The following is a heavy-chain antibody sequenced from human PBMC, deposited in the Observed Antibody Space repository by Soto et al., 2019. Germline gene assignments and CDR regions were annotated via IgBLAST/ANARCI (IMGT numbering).Heavy chain of an antibody. J-gene: IGHJ4*02. V-gene: IGHV1-69*01. CDR2: IIPIFGTA. CDR3: AMSSGGSYSRMTLYYFDY. CDR1: GGTFSSYA. D-gene: IGHD1-26*01. Sequence: QVQLVQSGAEVKKPGSSVKVSCKASGGTFSSYAISWVRQAPGQGLEWMGGIIPIFGTANYAQKFQGRVKITADESTSTAYMELSSLRSEDTAVYYCAMSSGGSYSRMTLYYFDYWGQGTLVTVSS.